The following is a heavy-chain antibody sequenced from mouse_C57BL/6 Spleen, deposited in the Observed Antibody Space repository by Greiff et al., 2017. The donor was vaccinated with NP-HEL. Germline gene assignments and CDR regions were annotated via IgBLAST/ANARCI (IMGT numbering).Heavy chain of an antibody. CDR3: ARDDGYYGFAY. CDR2: IYPGDGDT. J-gene: IGHJ3*01. Sequence: QVQLQQSGPELVKPGASVKISCKASGYAFSSSWMNWVKQRPGKGLEWIGRIYPGDGDTNYNGKFKGKATLTADKSPSTAYMQLSSRTSEDSAVYFWARDDGYYGFAYWGQGTLVTVSA. CDR1: GYAFSSSW. D-gene: IGHD2-3*01. V-gene: IGHV1-82*01.